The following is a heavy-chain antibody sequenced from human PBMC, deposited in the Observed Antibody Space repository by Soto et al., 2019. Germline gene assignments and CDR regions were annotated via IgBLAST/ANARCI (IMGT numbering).Heavy chain of an antibody. J-gene: IGHJ6*02. CDR2: ISGRSGNS. D-gene: IGHD3-22*01. CDR3: ARGYDSSAYFYPLGDGMDV. CDR1: GYSFANQA. V-gene: IGHV1-18*01. Sequence: QVQLVQSGTEVKKPGASVKVSCKTSGYSFANQAINWVRQAPGQGLEWVGWISGRSGNSNYAETVRGRVTMTTDTPTGTAYLELRALKTDDTAVYYCARGYDSSAYFYPLGDGMDVWGQGTTVTVSS.